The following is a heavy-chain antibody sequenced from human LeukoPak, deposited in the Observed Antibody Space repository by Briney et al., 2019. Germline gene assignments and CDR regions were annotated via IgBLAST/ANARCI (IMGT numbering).Heavy chain of an antibody. CDR3: ARDPMHNGGNSGAFDF. D-gene: IGHD2-21*01. V-gene: IGHV3-11*01. Sequence: GGSLRLSCAASGFTFSHHFMTWIRQAPGKGLEWISYISGSGATYYASSVQGRFTISRDSAQNSLWLQMSSLRAEDTAVYYCARDPMHNGGNSGAFDFWGQGTLVTVSS. CDR2: ISGSGAT. J-gene: IGHJ3*01. CDR1: GFTFSHHF.